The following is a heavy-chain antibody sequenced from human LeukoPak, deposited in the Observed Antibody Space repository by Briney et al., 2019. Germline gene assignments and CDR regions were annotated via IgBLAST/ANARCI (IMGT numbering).Heavy chain of an antibody. J-gene: IGHJ4*02. CDR3: ARHGEGGSDY. V-gene: IGHV4-59*08. D-gene: IGHD3-16*01. CDR1: GDSINNDY. CDR2: MYNSGST. Sequence: SETLSLTCTVSGDSINNDYWTWIRQPPGKGLEWIGYMYNSGSTKYNPSLKSRVTILPDTPKNQFSLKLSSVTAADTAVYFCARHGEGGSDYWGQGTLVTVSS.